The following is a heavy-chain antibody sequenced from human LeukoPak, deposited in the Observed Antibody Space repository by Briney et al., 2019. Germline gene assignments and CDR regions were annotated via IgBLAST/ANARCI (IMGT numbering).Heavy chain of an antibody. J-gene: IGHJ4*02. CDR2: MYDSGST. CDR3: ARHHDFWSGYPYYFDY. CDR1: GASIRSSSYY. Sequence: SETLSLTCTVSGASIRSSSYYWGWIRQPPGKGLEWIGTMYDSGSTYYNPSLKSRVTMSVDTSKNQFSLKLSSVTAADTAVYYCARHHDFWSGYPYYFDYWGQGTLVTVSS. V-gene: IGHV4-39*01. D-gene: IGHD3-3*01.